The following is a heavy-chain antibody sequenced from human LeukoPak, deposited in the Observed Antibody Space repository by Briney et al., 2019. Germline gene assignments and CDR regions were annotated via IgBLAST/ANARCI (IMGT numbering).Heavy chain of an antibody. CDR1: GFTFSSYS. CDR2: ISSSSSYI. CDR3: ARDKTGSGWMEIDY. Sequence: GGSLRLSCAASGFTFSSYSMNWVRQAPGKGLEWVSSISSSSSYIYYADPVKGRFTISRDNAKNSLYLQMNSLRAEDTAVYYCARDKTGSGWMEIDYWGQGTLVTVSS. D-gene: IGHD6-19*01. V-gene: IGHV3-21*01. J-gene: IGHJ4*02.